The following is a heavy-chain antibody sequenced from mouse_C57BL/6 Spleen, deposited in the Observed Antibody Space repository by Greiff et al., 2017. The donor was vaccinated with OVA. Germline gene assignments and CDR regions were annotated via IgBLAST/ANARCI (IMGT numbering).Heavy chain of an antibody. CDR3: ARHNYSNFFFDY. D-gene: IGHD2-5*01. CDR2: ISNGGGST. V-gene: IGHV5-12*01. CDR1: GFTFSDYY. J-gene: IGHJ2*01. Sequence: EVHLVESGGGLVQPGGSLKLSCAASGFTFSDYYMYWVRQTPEKRLEWVAYISNGGGSTYYPDTVKGRFTISRDNAKNTLYLQMSRLKSEDTAMYYCARHNYSNFFFDYWGQGTTLTVSS.